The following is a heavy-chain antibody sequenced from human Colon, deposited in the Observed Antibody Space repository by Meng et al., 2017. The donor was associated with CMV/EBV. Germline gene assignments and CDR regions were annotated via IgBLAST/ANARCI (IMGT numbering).Heavy chain of an antibody. J-gene: IGHJ6*02. CDR1: GGSFSGWY. CDR3: ARMRSVYGMDV. V-gene: IGHV4-34*01. D-gene: IGHD2-8*01. CDR2: INYSGKT. Sequence: SETLSLTCAVSGGSFSGWYWAWIRQPPGKGLEWIAEINYSGKTNYDESLKSRVTMSVDTSKNQLFLQLTSVHAADTALYYCARMRSVYGMDVWGQGTTVTVSS.